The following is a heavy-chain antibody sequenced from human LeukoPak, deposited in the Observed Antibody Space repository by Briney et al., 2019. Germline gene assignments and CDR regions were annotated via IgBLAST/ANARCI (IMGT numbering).Heavy chain of an antibody. CDR3: ARVEMATTSNY. CDR1: GYTFTSYA. Sequence: GASVKVSCKASGYTFTSYAMNWVRQAPGQGLEWMGWINTNTGSPTYAQGFTGRFVFSLDTSVSTACLQISSLKAEDTAVYYCARVEMATTSNYWGQGTLVTVSS. D-gene: IGHD5-24*01. CDR2: INTNTGSP. J-gene: IGHJ4*02. V-gene: IGHV7-4-1*02.